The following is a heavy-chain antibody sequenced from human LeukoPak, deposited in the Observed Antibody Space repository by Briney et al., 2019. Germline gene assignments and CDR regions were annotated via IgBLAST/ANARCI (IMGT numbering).Heavy chain of an antibody. J-gene: IGHJ5*02. Sequence: GRSLRLSCAAAGFFFSTYGIHWVRQAPGKGLEWVAFIRYDGSNNNYAESVKGRFTISTDNSHNTPYLQINSLRAQDTTLHYCTKGSAYGLTAGFWFDPWGQGTLVTVSS. CDR2: IRYDGSNN. CDR3: TKGSAYGLTAGFWFDP. CDR1: GFFFSTYG. D-gene: IGHD6-13*01. V-gene: IGHV3-30*02.